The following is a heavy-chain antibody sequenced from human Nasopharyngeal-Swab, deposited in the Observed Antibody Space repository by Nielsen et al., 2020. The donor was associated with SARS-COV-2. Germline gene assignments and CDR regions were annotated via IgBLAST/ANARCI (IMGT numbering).Heavy chain of an antibody. Sequence: GEPQKISSAASGFTVNTYAISRVRQAPGKGQEWVSAISGSDYSTKYADSVKGRFTISRDNSKNTVNLQMNSLRAEDTAIYYCAKDRDSGDDSDDYYHYYGMDVWGQGTTVTVSS. CDR1: GFTVNTYA. J-gene: IGHJ6*02. D-gene: IGHD5-12*01. CDR2: ISGSDYST. CDR3: AKDRDSGDDSDDYYHYYGMDV. V-gene: IGHV3-23*01.